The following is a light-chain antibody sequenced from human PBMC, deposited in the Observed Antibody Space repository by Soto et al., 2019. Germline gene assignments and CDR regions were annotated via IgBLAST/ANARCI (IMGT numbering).Light chain of an antibody. Sequence: EIVLTQSPGTLSLSPGERATLSCRASQSVSNNYLAWYHQAPGQAPRLLIYGASSRATGIPDRFSGSGSGTDFTLTISRLEPEDFAVYYCQQYGSSPRTFGQGTKVDIK. CDR2: GAS. CDR1: QSVSNNY. J-gene: IGKJ1*01. CDR3: QQYGSSPRT. V-gene: IGKV3-20*01.